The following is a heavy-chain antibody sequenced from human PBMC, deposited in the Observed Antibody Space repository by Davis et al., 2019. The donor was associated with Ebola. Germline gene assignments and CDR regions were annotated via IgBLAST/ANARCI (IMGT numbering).Heavy chain of an antibody. Sequence: AASVQVSCKTSGYTFTTYGINWVRQAPGQGLEWMGWISGYNGNTNYAQKLQGRVTMTTDTSTSTAYMELRSLRSDDTAVYYCARFPVINAFYFDYWGRGTLITVSS. CDR1: GYTFTTYG. V-gene: IGHV1-18*01. J-gene: IGHJ4*01. CDR3: ARFPVINAFYFDY. CDR2: ISGYNGNT. D-gene: IGHD3-16*01.